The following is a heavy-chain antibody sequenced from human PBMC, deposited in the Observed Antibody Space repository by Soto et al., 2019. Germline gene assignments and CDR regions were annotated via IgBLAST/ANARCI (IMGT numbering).Heavy chain of an antibody. V-gene: IGHV3-33*01. Sequence: GGSLRLSCAASGFTFSSYGMHWVRQAPGKGLEWVALIWFDGSDKYYTDSVKGRFTISRDNSKSTLYLQMNSLRAGDTAVYYCARLYCSSTSCYSVGAFDIRGQGTMVTVSS. CDR3: ARLYCSSTSCYSVGAFDI. CDR2: IWFDGSDK. D-gene: IGHD2-2*01. CDR1: GFTFSSYG. J-gene: IGHJ3*02.